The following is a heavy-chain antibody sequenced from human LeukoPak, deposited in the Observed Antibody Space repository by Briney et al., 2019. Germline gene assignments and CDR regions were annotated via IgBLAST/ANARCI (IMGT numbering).Heavy chain of an antibody. CDR3: ARGQELTDAFDI. J-gene: IGHJ3*02. Sequence: PETLSLTCAVYGGSFSGYYWSWIRQPPGKGLEWIGEINHSGSTNYNPSLKSRVTISVDTSKNQFSLKLSSVTAADTAVYYCARGQELTDAFDIWGQGTMVTVSS. V-gene: IGHV4-34*01. CDR1: GGSFSGYY. CDR2: INHSGST. D-gene: IGHD3-10*01.